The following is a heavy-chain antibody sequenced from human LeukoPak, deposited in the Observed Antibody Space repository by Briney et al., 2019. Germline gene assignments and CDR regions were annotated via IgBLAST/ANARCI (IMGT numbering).Heavy chain of an antibody. V-gene: IGHV4-34*01. CDR2: INHSGST. D-gene: IGHD2-2*01. CDR3: ARKRRNIVVVPAANWFDP. Sequence: PSETLSLTCAVYGGSFSGYYWSWIRQPPGRGLEWIGEINHSGSTNYNPSLKSRVTISVDTSKNQFSLQLSSVTAADTAVYYCARKRRNIVVVPAANWFDPWGQGTLVTVSS. J-gene: IGHJ5*02. CDR1: GGSFSGYY.